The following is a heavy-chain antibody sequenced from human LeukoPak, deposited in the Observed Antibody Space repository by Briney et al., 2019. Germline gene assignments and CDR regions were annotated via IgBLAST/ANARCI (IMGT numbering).Heavy chain of an antibody. Sequence: GGSLRLSCAASGFTFSSYGVHWVRQAPGKGLEWVAFIRYDGSNKYYADSVKGRFTISRDNSKNTLYLQMNNLRAEDTAVYYCAREGGSYYCTGRPCYDYWGQGTLVTVSS. CDR3: AREGGSYYCTGRPCYDY. CDR2: IRYDGSNK. V-gene: IGHV3-30*02. CDR1: GFTFSSYG. D-gene: IGHD1-26*01. J-gene: IGHJ4*02.